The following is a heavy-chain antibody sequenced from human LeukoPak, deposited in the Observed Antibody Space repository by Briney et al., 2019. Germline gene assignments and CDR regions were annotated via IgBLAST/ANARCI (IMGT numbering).Heavy chain of an antibody. J-gene: IGHJ5*02. Sequence: GGSLRLSCTVSGFAFSGYAMSWVRQAPGKGLEWISYVSNSGKNKFYADSVKGRFTISRDNAKNSLHLQMNSLSSEDTAIYYCAKGDATGGGDYAWGQGTLVTVSS. CDR3: AKGDATGGGDYA. CDR2: VSNSGKNK. V-gene: IGHV3-48*03. D-gene: IGHD3-16*01. CDR1: GFAFSGYA.